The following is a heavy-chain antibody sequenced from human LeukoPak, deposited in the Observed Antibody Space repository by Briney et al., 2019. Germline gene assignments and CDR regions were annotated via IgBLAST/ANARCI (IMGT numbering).Heavy chain of an antibody. CDR1: GFTFSSYA. J-gene: IGHJ5*02. D-gene: IGHD6-19*01. CDR2: ISYGGSNK. Sequence: GGSLRLSCAASGFTFSSYAMHWVRQAPGKGLEWVAVISYGGSNKYYADSVKGRFTISRDNSKNTLYLQMNSLRAEDTAVYYCARGSRWLDNWFDPWGQGTLVTVSS. CDR3: ARGSRWLDNWFDP. V-gene: IGHV3-30-3*01.